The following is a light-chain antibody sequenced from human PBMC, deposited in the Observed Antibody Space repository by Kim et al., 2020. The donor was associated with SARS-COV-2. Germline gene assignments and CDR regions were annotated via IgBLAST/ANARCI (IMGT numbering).Light chain of an antibody. J-gene: IGLJ2*01. Sequence: LGQTVRITCQGESLRNFYPSWYQQKPAQAPVLVIYGEDNRPSGIPDRFSGARSGNTASLTITGAQAEDEADYYCCSRDTTGNHLVVFGGGTKVTVL. CDR1: SLRNFY. CDR2: GED. CDR3: CSRDTTGNHLVV. V-gene: IGLV3-19*01.